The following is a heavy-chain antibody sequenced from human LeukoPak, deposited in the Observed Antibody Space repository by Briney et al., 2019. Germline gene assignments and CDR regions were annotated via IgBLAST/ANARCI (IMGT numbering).Heavy chain of an antibody. CDR1: GLIVSSNY. D-gene: IGHD1-26*01. V-gene: IGHV3-53*01. Sequence: GGSLRLSCAVSGLIVSSNYISWVGQAPGKGLEWVSTTYSDGYTYYAGSVKGRFTISRDNSKKTLYLQMNSLRAEDTAVYYCTRGGAGYPFDYWGQGTLVTVSS. J-gene: IGHJ4*02. CDR2: TYSDGYT. CDR3: TRGGAGYPFDY.